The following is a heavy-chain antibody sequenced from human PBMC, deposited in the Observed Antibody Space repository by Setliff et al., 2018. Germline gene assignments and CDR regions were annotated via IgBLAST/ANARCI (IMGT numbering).Heavy chain of an antibody. V-gene: IGHV3-48*01. Sequence: GGSLRLSCAASGFTFSDSGMHWVRQAPGKGLEWVSYFSRAGFIKYADSVKGRFTISRDNARNSLYLQMNSLRVEDTAVYYCARGYCSGETCSKGRYFDYWGQGTLVTVSS. D-gene: IGHD2-15*01. J-gene: IGHJ4*02. CDR1: GFTFSDSG. CDR2: FSRAGFI. CDR3: ARGYCSGETCSKGRYFDY.